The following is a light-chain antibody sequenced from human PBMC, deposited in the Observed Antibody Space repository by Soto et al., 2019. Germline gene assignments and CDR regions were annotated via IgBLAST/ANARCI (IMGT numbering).Light chain of an antibody. CDR1: QSISNW. J-gene: IGKJ1*01. V-gene: IGKV1-5*03. CDR3: QQYNSYSWT. CDR2: KAS. Sequence: DIQMTQSPSTLSASVVDRVTITFRASQSISNWLAWYQQKPGKVPKLLIYKASSLESGVPSRFSGSGSGTEFTLTISSLQPDDFATYYCQQYNSYSWTFGQGTKVDI.